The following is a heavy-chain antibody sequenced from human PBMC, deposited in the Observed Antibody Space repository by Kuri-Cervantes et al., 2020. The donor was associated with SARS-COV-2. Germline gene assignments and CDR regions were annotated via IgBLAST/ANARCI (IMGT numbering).Heavy chain of an antibody. J-gene: IGHJ6*02. D-gene: IGHD3-10*01. CDR1: GFTFGDYA. CDR3: ARDYMVRDSHGMDV. V-gene: IGHV3-30*02. Sequence: GESLKISCAASGFTFGDYAMHWVRQAPGKGLEWVAFIRYDGSNKYYADSVKGRFTISRDNSKNTLYLQMNSLRAEDTAVYYCARDYMVRDSHGMDVWGQGTTVTVSS. CDR2: IRYDGSNK.